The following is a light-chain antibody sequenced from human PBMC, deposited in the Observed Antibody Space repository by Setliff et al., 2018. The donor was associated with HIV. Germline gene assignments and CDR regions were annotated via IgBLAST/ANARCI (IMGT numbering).Light chain of an antibody. CDR1: SSDVGAYNY. CDR3: ISYTTISTVV. V-gene: IGLV2-14*03. J-gene: IGLJ1*01. CDR2: DVS. Sequence: QSALTQPRSVSGSPGQSVTFSCTGSSSDVGAYNYVSWYQQHPGKAPKLITYDVSKRPSGVSNRFSGSKSGNTASLTISGLQAEDEADYYCISYTTISTVVFGTGTKVTVL.